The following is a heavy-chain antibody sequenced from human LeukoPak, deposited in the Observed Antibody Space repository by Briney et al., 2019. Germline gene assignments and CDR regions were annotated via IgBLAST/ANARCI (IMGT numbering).Heavy chain of an antibody. V-gene: IGHV1-69*05. D-gene: IGHD3-22*01. Sequence: SVKVSCKASGGTFSSYAISWVRQAPGQGLEWMGRIIPIFGTANYAQKFQGRVTITTDESTSTAYMELSSLRSQDTAVYYCARSYYDSSGYFQHWGQGTLVTVSS. J-gene: IGHJ1*01. CDR1: GGTFSSYA. CDR2: IIPIFGTA. CDR3: ARSYYDSSGYFQH.